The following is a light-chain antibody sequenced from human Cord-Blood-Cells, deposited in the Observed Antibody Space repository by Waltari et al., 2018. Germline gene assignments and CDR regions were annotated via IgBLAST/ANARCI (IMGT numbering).Light chain of an antibody. CDR3: QQYDNLPYT. J-gene: IGKJ2*01. Sequence: DIQMTQYTSSLSASVGDRVTITCQASQDISNYLNWYQQKPGKAPKLLIYDASNLETGVPSRFSGSGSGTDFTFTISSLQPEDIATYYCQQYDNLPYTFGQGTKLEIK. CDR2: DAS. CDR1: QDISNY. V-gene: IGKV1-33*01.